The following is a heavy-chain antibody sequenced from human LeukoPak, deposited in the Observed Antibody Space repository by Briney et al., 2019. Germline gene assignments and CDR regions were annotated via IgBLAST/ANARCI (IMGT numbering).Heavy chain of an antibody. D-gene: IGHD6-13*01. V-gene: IGHV4-31*03. CDR2: IYYSGST. J-gene: IGHJ5*02. CDR1: GGSISSGGYY. Sequence: SQTLSLTCTVSGGSISSGGYYWSWIRQHPGKGLEWIGYIYYSGSTYYNPSLKSRVTISVDTSKNQFSLKLSSVTAADTAVYYCARATSSWYPVGWFDPWGQGTLVTVSS. CDR3: ARATSSWYPVGWFDP.